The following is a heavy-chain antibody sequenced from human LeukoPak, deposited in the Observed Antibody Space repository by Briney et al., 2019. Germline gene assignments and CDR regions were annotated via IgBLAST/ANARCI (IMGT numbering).Heavy chain of an antibody. CDR3: ARVWAPMVRGVLNLPSVAFDI. V-gene: IGHV4-34*01. J-gene: IGHJ3*02. CDR1: GGSFSGYY. Sequence: TSETLSLTCAVYGGSFSGYYWSWIRQPPGKGLEWIGEINHSGSTDCNPSLKSRVTISVDTSKIQFSLKLSSVTAADTAVYYCARVWAPMVRGVLNLPSVAFDIWGQGTMVTVSS. CDR2: INHSGST. D-gene: IGHD3-10*01.